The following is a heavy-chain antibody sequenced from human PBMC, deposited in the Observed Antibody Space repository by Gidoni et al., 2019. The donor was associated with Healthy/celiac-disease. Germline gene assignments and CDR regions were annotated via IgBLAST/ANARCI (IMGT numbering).Heavy chain of an antibody. CDR3: ATLRFLEANRVATEINYYGMDV. V-gene: IGHV1-69*04. Sequence: QVQLVQSGAELKKPGSSVKVSCKASGGTFSSYAISWVRKAPGQGLEWMGRIIPILGIANYAQKFQGRVTITADKSTSTAYMELSSLRSEDTAVYYCATLRFLEANRVATEINYYGMDVWGQGTTVTVSS. J-gene: IGHJ6*02. CDR1: GGTFSSYA. CDR2: IIPILGIA. D-gene: IGHD3-3*01.